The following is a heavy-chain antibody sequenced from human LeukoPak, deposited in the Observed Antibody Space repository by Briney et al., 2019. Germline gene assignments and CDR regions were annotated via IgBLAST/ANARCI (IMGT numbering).Heavy chain of an antibody. J-gene: IGHJ3*02. Sequence: SETLSLTCTVPNGPITSTKWWSWVRRPPGKGLEWIGVISHTGSTNYNPSFNSRVTMSVDKSKNQFSLNLKSVTAADTALYYCASSSLVVVVTYGFDIWGRGTAVTVSS. CDR1: NGPITSTKW. V-gene: IGHV4-4*02. CDR2: ISHTGST. D-gene: IGHD2-21*01. CDR3: ASSSLVVVVTYGFDI.